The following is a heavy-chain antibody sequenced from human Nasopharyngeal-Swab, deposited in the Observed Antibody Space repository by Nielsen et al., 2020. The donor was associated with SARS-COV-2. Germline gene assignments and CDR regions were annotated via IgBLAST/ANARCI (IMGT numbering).Heavy chain of an antibody. CDR1: GFTFSSYS. CDR2: ISSSSRYI. CDR3: ARDHVLPDAFDI. V-gene: IGHV3-21*01. J-gene: IGHJ3*02. Sequence: ESLKISCAASGFTFSSYSMNWVRQAPGKGLEWVSSISSSSRYIYYADSVKGRFTISRDNAKNSLYLQMNSLRAEDTAVYYCARDHVLPDAFDIWGQGTMVTVSS. D-gene: IGHD3-10*01.